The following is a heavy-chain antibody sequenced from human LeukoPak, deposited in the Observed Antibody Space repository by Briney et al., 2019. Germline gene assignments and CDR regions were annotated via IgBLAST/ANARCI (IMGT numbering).Heavy chain of an antibody. D-gene: IGHD3-10*01. J-gene: IGHJ3*02. CDR1: GFTVSSNY. CDR2: IYSGGST. V-gene: IGHV3-53*01. Sequence: GGSLRLSCAASGFTVSSNYMSWVRQAPGKGLEWVSVIYSGGSTYYADSVKGQFTISRDNSKNTLYLQMNSLRAEDTAVYYCARVLIDAFDIWGQGTMVTVSS. CDR3: ARVLIDAFDI.